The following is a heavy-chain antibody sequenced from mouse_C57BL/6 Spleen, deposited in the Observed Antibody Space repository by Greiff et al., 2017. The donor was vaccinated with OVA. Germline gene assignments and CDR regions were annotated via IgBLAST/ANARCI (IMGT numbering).Heavy chain of an antibody. Sequence: EVHLVESGPELVKPGASVKMSCKASGYTFTDYNMHWVKQSHGKSLEWIGYINPNNGGTSYNQKFKGKATLTVNKSSSTAYMELRSLTSEDSAVYYCARKGLGYYGNSWFAYWGKGTLVTVSA. J-gene: IGHJ3*01. V-gene: IGHV1-22*01. D-gene: IGHD2-1*01. CDR2: INPNNGGT. CDR3: ARKGLGYYGNSWFAY. CDR1: GYTFTDYN.